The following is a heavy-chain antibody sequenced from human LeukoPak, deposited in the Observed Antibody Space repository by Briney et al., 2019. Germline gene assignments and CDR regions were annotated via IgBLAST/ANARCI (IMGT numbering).Heavy chain of an antibody. J-gene: IGHJ4*02. CDR3: AAGEYCSSTICYLVY. Sequence: PSETLSLTCAVYGGSFSGYYWSWIRQPPGKGLEWIGEINHSGSTNYNPSLKSRVTISVDTSKNQFSLKLSSVTAADTAVYYCAAGEYCSSTICYLVYWGQGAPVTVSS. CDR1: GGSFSGYY. CDR2: INHSGST. D-gene: IGHD2-2*01. V-gene: IGHV4-34*01.